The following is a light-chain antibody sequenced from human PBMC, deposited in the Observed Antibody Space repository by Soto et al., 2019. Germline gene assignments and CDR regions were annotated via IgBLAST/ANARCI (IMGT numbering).Light chain of an antibody. V-gene: IGKV1-8*01. CDR2: AAS. CDR1: QGISSY. Sequence: AILMTQSPSSFSASTGDRVTITCRASQGISSYLAWYQQKPGKAPKLLIYAASSLQSGIPSRFSGSGSETDFTLTISSLQPEHFATYYCQQSYSAPWTFGQGTKVDI. J-gene: IGKJ1*01. CDR3: QQSYSAPWT.